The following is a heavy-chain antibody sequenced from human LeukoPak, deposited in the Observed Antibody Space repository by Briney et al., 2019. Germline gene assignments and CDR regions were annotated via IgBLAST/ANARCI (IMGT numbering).Heavy chain of an antibody. CDR3: ATTKVLLWFGELYPDY. CDR1: GFTFSSYG. D-gene: IGHD3-10*01. V-gene: IGHV3-23*01. J-gene: IGHJ4*02. Sequence: GGTLRLSCAASGFTFSSYGMSWVRQAPGKGLEWVSAISGSGGSTYYADSVKGRFTISRDNSKNTLYLQMNSLRAEDTAVYYCATTKVLLWFGELYPDYWGQGTLVTVSS. CDR2: ISGSGGST.